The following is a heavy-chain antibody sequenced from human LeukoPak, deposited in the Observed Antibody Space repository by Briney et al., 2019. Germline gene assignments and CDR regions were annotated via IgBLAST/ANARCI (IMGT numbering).Heavy chain of an antibody. Sequence: GASVKVSCKASGYTFTSHGINWVRQAPGQRLEWMGWINAGNGNTKYSQKFQGRVTITRDTSASTAYMELSSLRSEDTAVYYCAREVNYDFWSGYSNWFDPWGQGTLVTVSS. CDR1: GYTFTSHG. V-gene: IGHV1-3*01. J-gene: IGHJ5*02. D-gene: IGHD3-3*01. CDR2: INAGNGNT. CDR3: AREVNYDFWSGYSNWFDP.